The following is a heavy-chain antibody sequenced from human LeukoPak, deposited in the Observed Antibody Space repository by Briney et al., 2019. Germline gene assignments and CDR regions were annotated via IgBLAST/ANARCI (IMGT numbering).Heavy chain of an antibody. CDR3: ARDRFRVAAVGDWSDP. J-gene: IGHJ5*02. D-gene: IGHD6-13*01. CDR1: GYTFTGYY. Sequence: GASVKVSCKASGYTFTGYYMHWVRQAPGQGLEWMGWINPNGGGTNYAQKFQGRVTMTRDTSISTAYMELSRLRSDDTAVYYCARDRFRVAAVGDWSDPWGQGTLVTVSS. V-gene: IGHV1-2*02. CDR2: INPNGGGT.